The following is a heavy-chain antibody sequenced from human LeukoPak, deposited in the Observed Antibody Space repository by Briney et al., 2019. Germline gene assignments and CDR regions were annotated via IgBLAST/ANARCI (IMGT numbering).Heavy chain of an antibody. CDR2: ISSSSSTI. CDR3: AREAYSSGWYNWFDP. D-gene: IGHD6-19*01. V-gene: IGHV3-48*02. Sequence: GGSLRLSCAASGFTFSSYSMNWVRQAPGKGLEWVSYISSSSSTIYYADSVKGRFTISRDNAKNSLYLQMNSLRDEDTAVYYCAREAYSSGWYNWFDPWGQGTLVTVSS. CDR1: GFTFSSYS. J-gene: IGHJ5*02.